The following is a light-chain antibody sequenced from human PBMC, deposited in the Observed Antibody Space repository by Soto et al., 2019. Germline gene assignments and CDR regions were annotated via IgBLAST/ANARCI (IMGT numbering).Light chain of an antibody. CDR1: QTVTRNY. CDR2: GAS. Sequence: EIVLTQSAGTLSLSAGERATLSCGASQTVTRNYLAWHQQKHGQTPRLLVYGASSRATGIPDRFSGSGYGTDFNLTISRLEPEDFAVYYCQQHGSSPITFGQGTRLEIK. V-gene: IGKV3-20*01. CDR3: QQHGSSPIT. J-gene: IGKJ5*01.